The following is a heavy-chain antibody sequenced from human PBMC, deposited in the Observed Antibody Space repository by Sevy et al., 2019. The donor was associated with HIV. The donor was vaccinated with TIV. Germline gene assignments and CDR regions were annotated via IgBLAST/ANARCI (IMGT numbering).Heavy chain of an antibody. V-gene: IGHV3-21*01. J-gene: IGHJ4*02. CDR2: ISSGSSSV. D-gene: IGHD3-22*01. CDR3: ASPLHYYDSPSAY. Sequence: GGSLRLSCAASGFTFSYYNMNWVRQAPGKGLEWVSSISSGSSSVYHADSVKGRFTISRDNAKNSLYLQMNSLRTEDTAVYYCASPLHYYDSPSAYWGQGTQVTVSS. CDR1: GFTFSYYN.